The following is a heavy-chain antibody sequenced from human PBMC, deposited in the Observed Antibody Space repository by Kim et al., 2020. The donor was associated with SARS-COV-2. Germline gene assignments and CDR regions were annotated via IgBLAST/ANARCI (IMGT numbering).Heavy chain of an antibody. CDR3: AREDSGSYSFSFDY. Sequence: ADSVKGRLTISRDNGKNSLYLQMNSLRAEDTAVYYCAREDSGSYSFSFDYWGQGTLVTVSS. J-gene: IGHJ4*02. D-gene: IGHD1-26*01. V-gene: IGHV3-21*01.